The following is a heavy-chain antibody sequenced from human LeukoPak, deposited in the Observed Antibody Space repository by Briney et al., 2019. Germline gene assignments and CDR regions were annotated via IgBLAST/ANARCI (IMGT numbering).Heavy chain of an antibody. CDR3: AGFFYDSSGAAFDI. CDR2: FIPIFGSP. CDR1: VPTFTSYA. Sequence: SVKVSCKASVPTFTSYAINWVRQAPGQGLEWMGGFIPIFGSPTYAQKFQGRVSFTTDESTDTAYMELGNLGSDDTAVFYCAGFFYDSSGAAFDIWGQGTMVTVSS. D-gene: IGHD3-22*01. V-gene: IGHV1-69*05. J-gene: IGHJ3*02.